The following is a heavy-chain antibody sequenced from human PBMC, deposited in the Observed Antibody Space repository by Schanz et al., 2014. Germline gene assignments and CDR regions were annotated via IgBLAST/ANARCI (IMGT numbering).Heavy chain of an antibody. Sequence: EVQLVESGGGLVQPGESLRLSCAVSGFSFSSYSMSWVRQAPGKGLEWIAYISSGGTTIYYADSMKGRFTISRDNAKNSLYLQMNSLRAEDTAVYYCARDYAGFDCWGQGTLVTVSS. D-gene: IGHD3-16*01. CDR1: GFSFSSYS. CDR3: ARDYAGFDC. V-gene: IGHV3-48*03. J-gene: IGHJ4*02. CDR2: ISSGGTTI.